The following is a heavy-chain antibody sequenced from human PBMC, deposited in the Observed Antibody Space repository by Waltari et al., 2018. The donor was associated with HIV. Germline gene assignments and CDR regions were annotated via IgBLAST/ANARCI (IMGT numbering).Heavy chain of an antibody. V-gene: IGHV3-15*05. CDR3: TTDEFYYGNSGYFDY. CDR2: IKSKADGGTT. Sequence: EVQLVESGGDLVKPGGCLRLSCAASGFTFSNAWMSWVRQAPGKGPGLVGRIKSKADGGTTDYAAPVKGRFTISRDDSKNTLYLQMNSLRFEDTAVYYCTTDEFYYGNSGYFDYWGQGTLVTVSS. J-gene: IGHJ4*02. D-gene: IGHD3-22*01. CDR1: GFTFSNAW.